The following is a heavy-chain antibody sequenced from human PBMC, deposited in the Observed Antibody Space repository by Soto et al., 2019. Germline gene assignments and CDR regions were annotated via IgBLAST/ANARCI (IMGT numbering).Heavy chain of an antibody. Sequence: EVQLLESGGGLVQPGGSLRLSCAASGFSFSSHGMSWVRQAPGKGLDWVSSLSGDTRDTYAADSVKGRFTISRDNSKNTVYLQMISLRAEVTAVYFCVKKCTGSSSRGCFDSWGQGTLVTVSS. CDR2: LSGDTRDT. V-gene: IGHV3-23*01. D-gene: IGHD6-6*01. CDR1: GFSFSSHG. J-gene: IGHJ4*02. CDR3: VKKCTGSSSRGCFDS.